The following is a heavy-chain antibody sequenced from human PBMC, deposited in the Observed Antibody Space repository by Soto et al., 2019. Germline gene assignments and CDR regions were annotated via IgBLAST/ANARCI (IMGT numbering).Heavy chain of an antibody. J-gene: IGHJ3*02. CDR3: ARDPSGRYYDILTGSPGFDI. Sequence: LSQTLSLTCAISGDSVSSNSAAWNWIRQSPSRGLEWLGRTYYRSKWYNDYAVSVKSRITINPDTSKNQFSLQLNSVTPEDTAVYYCARDPSGRYYDILTGSPGFDIWGQGTMVPVSS. CDR2: TYYRSKWYN. D-gene: IGHD3-9*01. V-gene: IGHV6-1*01. CDR1: GDSVSSNSAA.